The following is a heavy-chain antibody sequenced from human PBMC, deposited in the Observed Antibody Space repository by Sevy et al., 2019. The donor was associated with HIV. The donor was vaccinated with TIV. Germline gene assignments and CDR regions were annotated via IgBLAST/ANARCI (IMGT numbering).Heavy chain of an antibody. CDR1: GFTFSSYD. J-gene: IGHJ2*01. V-gene: IGHV3-13*05. CDR2: IGTAGDP. CDR3: ARGPSSSSWYHWYFDL. Sequence: GWSLRLSCAASGFTFSSYDMHWVRQGTGKGLEWVSAIGTAGDPYYPGSVKGRFTISRENAKNSLYLQMNSLRAGDTAVYYCARGPSSSSWYHWYFDLWGRGTLVTVSS. D-gene: IGHD6-13*01.